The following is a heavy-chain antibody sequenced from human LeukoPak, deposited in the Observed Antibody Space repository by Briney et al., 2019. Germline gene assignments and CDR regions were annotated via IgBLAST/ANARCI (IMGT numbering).Heavy chain of an antibody. V-gene: IGHV3-23*01. Sequence: GGSLRLSCAASGFTFSSYAMSWVRQAPGKGLEWVSIVTGSGSSTFYADSMKGRFTISRDNSKNTLYLQMNRLRVEDTAVYYCAARSGWYHITDWGQGILVTVSS. CDR1: GFTFSSYA. J-gene: IGHJ4*02. CDR2: VTGSGSST. D-gene: IGHD6-19*01. CDR3: AARSGWYHITD.